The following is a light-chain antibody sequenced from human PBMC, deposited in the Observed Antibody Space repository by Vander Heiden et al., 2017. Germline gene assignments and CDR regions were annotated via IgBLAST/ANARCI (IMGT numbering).Light chain of an antibody. CDR3: QQYDNWSHFT. J-gene: IGKJ3*01. CDR1: QSVSSN. V-gene: IGKV3-15*01. Sequence: EIVMTQSPATLSVSPGERATLSCRASQSVSSNLAWYQQKPGQAPRLLIYGVSTRATGIPARFSGSGSGTEFTLTISSLQSEDFALYYCQQYDNWSHFTFGPGTKVDIK. CDR2: GVS.